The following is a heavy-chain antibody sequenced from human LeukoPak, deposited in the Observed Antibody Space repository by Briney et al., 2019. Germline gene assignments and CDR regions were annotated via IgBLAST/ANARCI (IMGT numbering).Heavy chain of an antibody. CDR1: GGSFSGHY. J-gene: IGHJ4*02. V-gene: IGHV4-34*01. CDR3: ARRRFVRGPDVVNPFDY. CDR2: INHGGST. Sequence: SETLSLTCAVSGGSFSGHYWNWIRQPPGKGLEWIGEINHGGSTNYNPSLKSRVTISVDTSQNQFSLRLSSVTAADTTVYYCARRRFVRGPDVVNPFDYWGQGTLVTVSS. D-gene: IGHD2-8*01.